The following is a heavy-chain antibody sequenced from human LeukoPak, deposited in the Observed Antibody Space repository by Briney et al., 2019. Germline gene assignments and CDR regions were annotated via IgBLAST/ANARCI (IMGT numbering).Heavy chain of an antibody. D-gene: IGHD1-26*01. CDR3: ATLVRSGSYYWRWFDP. CDR1: GGSISSSSYY. J-gene: IGHJ5*02. CDR2: LYYSGST. V-gene: IGHV4-39*07. Sequence: SETLSLTCTVSGGSISSSSYYWGWIRQPPGKGLEWIGSLYYSGSTYYNPSLKSRVTISIDTSRNQFSLKLTSVTAADTAVFYCATLVRSGSYYWRWFDPWGQGTLVTVSS.